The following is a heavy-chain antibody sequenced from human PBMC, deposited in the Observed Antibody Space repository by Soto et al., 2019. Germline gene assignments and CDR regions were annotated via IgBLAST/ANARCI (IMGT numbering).Heavy chain of an antibody. CDR1: GFTFSRDG. CDR2: ITDNGGST. CDR3: AKERATTTAFDY. D-gene: IGHD4-17*01. Sequence: EVQPLESGGGLVQAGGSLRLSCAASGFTFSRDGMSWVRQAPGKGLEWVSLITDNGGSTYYADSVKGRFTISRDNTKNTLFLQMNSLRAEDTAVYYCAKERATTTAFDYWGQGALVTVSS. J-gene: IGHJ4*02. V-gene: IGHV3-23*01.